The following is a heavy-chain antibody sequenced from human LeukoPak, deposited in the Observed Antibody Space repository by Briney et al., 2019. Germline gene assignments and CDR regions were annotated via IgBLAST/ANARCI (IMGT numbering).Heavy chain of an antibody. Sequence: GGSLRLSCSAPGFVFTIYTMYWVRQAPGKGPEYVSTISGSGNGFSIYYADSVKGRFTISRDDSKSILYLQMNGLRSEDTAVYYCVKDFGRIRGTPDSWGQGTLVTVSS. J-gene: IGHJ4*02. D-gene: IGHD1-26*01. V-gene: IGHV3-64D*06. CDR3: VKDFGRIRGTPDS. CDR1: GFVFTIYT. CDR2: ISGSGNGFSI.